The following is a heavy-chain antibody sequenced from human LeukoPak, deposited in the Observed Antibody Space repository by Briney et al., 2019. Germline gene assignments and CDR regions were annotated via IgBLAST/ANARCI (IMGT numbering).Heavy chain of an antibody. J-gene: IGHJ3*02. V-gene: IGHV3-30*18. CDR3: AKDSYYGSAVNDAFDI. D-gene: IGHD3-10*01. CDR2: ISYDGSNK. Sequence: GGSLRLSCAASGFTFSSYGMHWVRQAPGKGLEWVAVISYDGSNKYYADSVKGRFTISRDNSKNTLYLQMNSLRAEDTAVYYCAKDSYYGSAVNDAFDIWGQGTMVTVSS. CDR1: GFTFSSYG.